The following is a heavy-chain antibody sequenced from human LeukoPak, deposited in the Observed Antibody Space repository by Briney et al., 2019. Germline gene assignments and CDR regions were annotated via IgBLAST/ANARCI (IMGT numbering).Heavy chain of an antibody. CDR3: ARDAGDYGDLDNAFDI. CDR1: GFTFSSYA. D-gene: IGHD4-17*01. J-gene: IGHJ3*02. CDR2: ISGGGGST. V-gene: IGHV3-23*01. Sequence: GGSLRLSCAASGFTFSSYAMSWVRQAPGKGLEWVSAISGGGGSTYYADSVKGRFTISRDNAKNSLFLQMNSLRAEDTAVYYCARDAGDYGDLDNAFDIWGQGTMVTVSS.